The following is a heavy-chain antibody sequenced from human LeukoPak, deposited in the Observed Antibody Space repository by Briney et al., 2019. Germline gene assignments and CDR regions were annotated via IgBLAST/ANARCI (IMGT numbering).Heavy chain of an antibody. V-gene: IGHV4-4*07. CDR1: GGSISSYY. J-gene: IGHJ4*02. D-gene: IGHD3-22*01. CDR3: AREWGYYDSSGYYYSNELYDY. Sequence: SETLSLTCTVSGGSISSYYWSWIRQPAGKGLEWIGRIYTSGSTNYNPSLKSRVTMSVDTSKNQFSLKLSSVTAADTAVYYCAREWGYYDSSGYYYSNELYDYWGQGTLVTVSS. CDR2: IYTSGST.